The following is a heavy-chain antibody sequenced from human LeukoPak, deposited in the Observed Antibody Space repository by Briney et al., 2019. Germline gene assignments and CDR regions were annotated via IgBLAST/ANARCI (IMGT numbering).Heavy chain of an antibody. V-gene: IGHV4-38-2*01. CDR1: GYSITSGYY. CDR2: IYHSGST. D-gene: IGHD2-15*01. Sequence: PSETLSLTCAVSGYSITSGYYWAWIRQPPGKGLEWIGNIYHSGSTYYNASLKSRVTISVDTSKNQFSLKLSSVTAADTAVYYCARGFRVATWDYWGQGTLVTVSS. CDR3: ARGFRVATWDY. J-gene: IGHJ4*02.